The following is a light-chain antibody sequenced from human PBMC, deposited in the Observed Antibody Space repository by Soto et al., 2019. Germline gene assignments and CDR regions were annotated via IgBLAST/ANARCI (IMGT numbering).Light chain of an antibody. CDR2: DAS. J-gene: IGKJ4*01. V-gene: IGKV1-5*01. Sequence: DIQMTQSPSTLSASVRDRVTITCRASQAISNWLAWYQQNPGKAPKLLIYDASNWASGVPTRFSGSGSGTEFTLTISSLQPEDFATFYCQQYFGYPRTFGGGTKVEIK. CDR1: QAISNW. CDR3: QQYFGYPRT.